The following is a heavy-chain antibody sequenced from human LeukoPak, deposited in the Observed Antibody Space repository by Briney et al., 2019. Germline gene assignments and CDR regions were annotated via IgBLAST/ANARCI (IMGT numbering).Heavy chain of an antibody. CDR3: ARGGYDYVWGSYRSGWFDP. CDR2: INHSGST. D-gene: IGHD3-16*02. CDR1: GGSISSYY. Sequence: SETLSLTCTVSGGSISSYYWSWVRQPPGKGLEWIGEINHSGSTNYNPSLKSRVTISVDTSKNQFSLKLSSVTAADTTVYYCARGGYDYVWGSYRSGWFDPWGQGTLVTVSS. V-gene: IGHV4-34*01. J-gene: IGHJ5*02.